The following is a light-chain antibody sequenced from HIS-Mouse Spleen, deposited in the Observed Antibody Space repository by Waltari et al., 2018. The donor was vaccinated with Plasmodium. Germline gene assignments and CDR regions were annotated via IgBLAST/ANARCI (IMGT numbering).Light chain of an antibody. CDR2: EDS. CDR3: YSTDSSGNHRV. V-gene: IGLV3-10*01. J-gene: IGLJ3*02. Sequence: SYELTQPPSVSVSPGQTARITCSGDALPKKYAYWYQEKSGQAPVLVIDEDSKRPSGVRGRFSGSSSGTMATLTISGAQVEDEADYYGYSTDSSGNHRVFGGGTKLTVL. CDR1: ALPKKY.